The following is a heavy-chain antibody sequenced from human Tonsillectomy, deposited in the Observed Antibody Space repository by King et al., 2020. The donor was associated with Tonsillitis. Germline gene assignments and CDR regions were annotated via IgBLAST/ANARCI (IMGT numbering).Heavy chain of an antibody. V-gene: IGHV4-34*01. CDR2: INHSEIT. CDR1: DGSFSGYY. J-gene: IGHJ4*02. CDR3: AVYGDYDSFDY. D-gene: IGHD4-17*01. Sequence: VQLQQWGAELLKPSETLSLTCAVYDGSFSGYYWSLIRQPPGKGLEWIGEINHSEITNYNPSLESRVTISIDTTKQQFSLILRSVTAADTAVYYCAVYGDYDSFDYWGQGTLVTVSS.